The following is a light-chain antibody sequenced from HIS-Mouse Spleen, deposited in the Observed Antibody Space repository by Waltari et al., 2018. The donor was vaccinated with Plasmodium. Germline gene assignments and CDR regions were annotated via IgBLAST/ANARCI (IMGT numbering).Light chain of an antibody. Sequence: SYALTQPPSVSVSSGQTARITCTGDALPKKYAYWYQQKSGQAPVLVIYEDSKRPSGIPERFSGSSSGTMATLTISGAQVEDEADYYCYSTDSSGNHRVFGGGTKLTVL. CDR3: YSTDSSGNHRV. CDR2: EDS. CDR1: ALPKKY. V-gene: IGLV3-10*01. J-gene: IGLJ3*02.